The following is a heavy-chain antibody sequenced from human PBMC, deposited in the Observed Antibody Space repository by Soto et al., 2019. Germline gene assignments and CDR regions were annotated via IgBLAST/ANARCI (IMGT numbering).Heavy chain of an antibody. Sequence: QVQLVESGGGVVQPGRSLRLSCAASGFTFSSYGMHWVRQAPGKGLEWVAVISYDGSNKYYADSVEGRFTISRDNSKNTLYLQMNSLRAEDTAVYYCANLYSSSFDYWGQGTLVTVSS. CDR2: ISYDGSNK. CDR3: ANLYSSSFDY. V-gene: IGHV3-30*18. J-gene: IGHJ4*02. D-gene: IGHD6-6*01. CDR1: GFTFSSYG.